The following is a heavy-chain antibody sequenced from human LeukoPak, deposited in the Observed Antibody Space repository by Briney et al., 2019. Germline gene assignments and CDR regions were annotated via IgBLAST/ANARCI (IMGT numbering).Heavy chain of an antibody. CDR1: GFTFSSYA. CDR3: AKVPGKGYCSSTSCRNDY. J-gene: IGHJ4*02. Sequence: PGGSMRLSCAASGFTFSSYAMSWVRQAPGKGLEWVSAISGSGGSTYYADSVKGRFTISRDNSKNTLYLQMNSLRAADTAVYYCAKVPGKGYCSSTSCRNDYWGQGTLVTVSS. D-gene: IGHD2-2*01. CDR2: ISGSGGST. V-gene: IGHV3-23*01.